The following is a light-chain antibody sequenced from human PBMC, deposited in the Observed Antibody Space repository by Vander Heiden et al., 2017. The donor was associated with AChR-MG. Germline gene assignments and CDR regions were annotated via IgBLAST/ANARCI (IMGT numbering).Light chain of an antibody. V-gene: IGKV3-20*01. J-gene: IGKJ4*01. CDR1: HSIRSNY. CDR3: QQYGSSPLT. CDR2: GAS. Sequence: ETVFTQSPGTLSLSPGERATLSCRASHSIRSNYLAWYQQKPGQAPGLRIYGASSRSIGIPDRFRGRGSGTDFTLTISRLEPEDFAVYYCQQYGSSPLTFGGGTKVEIK.